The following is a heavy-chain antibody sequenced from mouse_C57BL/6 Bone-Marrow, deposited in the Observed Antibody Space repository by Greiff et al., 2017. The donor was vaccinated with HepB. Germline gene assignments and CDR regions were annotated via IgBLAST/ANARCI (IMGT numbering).Heavy chain of an antibody. J-gene: IGHJ2*01. CDR1: GFNIKDDY. V-gene: IGHV14-4*01. CDR2: IDPENGDT. Sequence: EVQLQQSGAELVRPGASVTLSCTASGFNIKDDYMHWVKQRPEQGLEWIGWIDPENGDTEYASKFQGKATITADTSSNTAYLQLSSLTSEDTAVYYCTTYYYGDYWGQGTTLTVSS. CDR3: TTYYYGDY.